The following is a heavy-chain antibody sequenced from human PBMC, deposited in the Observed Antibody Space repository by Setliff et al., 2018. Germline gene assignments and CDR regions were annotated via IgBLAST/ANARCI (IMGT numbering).Heavy chain of an antibody. J-gene: IGHJ3*02. CDR1: GGSISSYY. D-gene: IGHD4-4*01. Sequence: SETLSLTCTVSGGSISSYYWSWIRQPPGKGLEWIGYIYYSGSTNYNPSPKSRVTISVDTSKNQFSLKLSSVTAADTAVYYCARGGNDYKWGAFDIWGQGTMVTVSS. CDR2: IYYSGST. CDR3: ARGGNDYKWGAFDI. V-gene: IGHV4-59*01.